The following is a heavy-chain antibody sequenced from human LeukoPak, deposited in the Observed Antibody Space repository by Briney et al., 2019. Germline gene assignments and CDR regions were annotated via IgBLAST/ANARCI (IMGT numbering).Heavy chain of an antibody. CDR2: LSGRSDSI. J-gene: IGHJ4*02. D-gene: IGHD3-22*01. V-gene: IGHV3-48*02. CDR1: GFTFSSYS. Sequence: GGSLRLSCAASGFTFSSYSMNWVRQAPGKGLEWVSYLSGRSDSIYYAESVKGRFTISRDNARNSLYLQMNSLRDEDTAVYYCARDFRYRDSSGYYSFDYWGQGTLVTVSS. CDR3: ARDFRYRDSSGYYSFDY.